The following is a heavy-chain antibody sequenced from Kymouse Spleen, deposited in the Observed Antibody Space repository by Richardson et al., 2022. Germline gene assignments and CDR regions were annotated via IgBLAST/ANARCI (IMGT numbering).Heavy chain of an antibody. J-gene: IGHJ3*02. CDR3: AARIAVAGTHDAFDI. CDR1: GGSFSGYY. Sequence: QVQLQQWGAGLLKPSETLSLTCAVYGGSFSGYYWSWIRQPPGKGLEWIGEINHSGSTNYNPSLKSRVTISVDTSKNQFSLKLSSVTAADTAVYYCAARIAVAGTHDAFDIWGQGTMVTVSS. V-gene: IGHV4-34*01. CDR2: INHSGST. D-gene: IGHD6-19*01.